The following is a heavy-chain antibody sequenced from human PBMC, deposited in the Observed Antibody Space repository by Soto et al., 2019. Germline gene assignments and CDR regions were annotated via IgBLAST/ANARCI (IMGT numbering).Heavy chain of an antibody. CDR1: GFTFNSYG. V-gene: IGHV3-23*01. CDR2: INAGGGST. D-gene: IGHD3-10*01. Sequence: EVQLLESGGDLVQPGWSLRLSCAASGFTFNSYGMGWVRQAPGKGLEWVSAINAGGGSTYYADSVKGRFTISRDNSKNTLDLQMNSLRAEDTALYYCAKSRGSGSYPDWGQGTLVTVSS. J-gene: IGHJ4*02. CDR3: AKSRGSGSYPD.